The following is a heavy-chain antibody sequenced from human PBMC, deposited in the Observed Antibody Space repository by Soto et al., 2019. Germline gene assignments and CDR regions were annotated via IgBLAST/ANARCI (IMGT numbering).Heavy chain of an antibody. Sequence: QVQLQESGPGLVKPSQTLSLTCTVSGGSISSGGYYWSWIRQHPGKGLEWIGYIYYSGSTYYNPSLKSRVTISVDTSKNQFSLKLSSVTAADTAVYYCARDGNIAAAGTRAFDIWGQGTMVTVSS. CDR2: IYYSGST. D-gene: IGHD6-13*01. J-gene: IGHJ3*02. V-gene: IGHV4-31*03. CDR1: GGSISSGGYY. CDR3: ARDGNIAAAGTRAFDI.